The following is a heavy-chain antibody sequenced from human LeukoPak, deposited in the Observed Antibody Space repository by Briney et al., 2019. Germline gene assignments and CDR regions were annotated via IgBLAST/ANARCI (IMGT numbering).Heavy chain of an antibody. CDR3: ARDIRMIGATHYFDY. V-gene: IGHV4-59*02. CDR2: MHYSGSP. J-gene: IGHJ4*02. D-gene: IGHD1-26*01. Sequence: SETLSLTCTVSGCSVSTYYWSWLRQTPGTGLEWIAYMHYSGSPNYYPSLKSRVTMSVDTSKNQFSLKLYSVTAADTAVYYCARDIRMIGATHYFDYWGPGAQVTVSS. CDR1: GCSVSTYY.